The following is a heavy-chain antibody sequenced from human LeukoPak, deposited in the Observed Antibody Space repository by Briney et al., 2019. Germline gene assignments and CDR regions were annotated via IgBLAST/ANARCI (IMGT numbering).Heavy chain of an antibody. J-gene: IGHJ4*02. CDR2: ISYDGSNK. Sequence: GRSLRLSCAASGFTFSSYAMHWVRQAPGKGLEWVAVISYDGSNKYYADSVKGRFTISRDNSKNTLYLQMNSLRAEDTAVYYCVRGSSYDYWGQGTLVTVSS. CDR1: GFTFSSYA. D-gene: IGHD6-6*01. CDR3: VRGSSYDY. V-gene: IGHV3-30-3*01.